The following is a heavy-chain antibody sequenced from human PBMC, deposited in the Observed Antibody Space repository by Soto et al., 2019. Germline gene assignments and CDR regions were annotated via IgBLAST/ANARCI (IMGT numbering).Heavy chain of an antibody. CDR3: ARGWLRDPWMY. CDR2: ISSTSVYM. J-gene: IGHJ4*02. D-gene: IGHD5-12*01. V-gene: IGHV3-21*01. CDR1: GFTFSTYN. Sequence: EVQLVESGGRLVKPGGSLRLSCAASGFTFSTYNMNWVRQAPGKGLEWVASISSTSVYMYYANSLKGRFSISRANAKSSVYLQVNSLRAEDTAVYYCARGWLRDPWMYWGQGTLVTVSS.